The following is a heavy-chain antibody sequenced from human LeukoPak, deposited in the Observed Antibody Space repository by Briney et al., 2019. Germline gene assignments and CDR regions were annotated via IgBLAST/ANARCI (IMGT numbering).Heavy chain of an antibody. CDR2: XSGSGGST. CDR3: AKDLGLYYYYGMDV. CDR1: GFTFSSYA. V-gene: IGHV3-23*01. D-gene: IGHD7-27*01. Sequence: CAASGFTFSSYAMSWVRQAPGKGLEWVSAXSGSGGSTYYADSVKGRFTISRDNSKNTLYLQMNSLRAEDTAVYYCAKDLGLYYYYGMDVWGKGTTVTVSS. J-gene: IGHJ6*04.